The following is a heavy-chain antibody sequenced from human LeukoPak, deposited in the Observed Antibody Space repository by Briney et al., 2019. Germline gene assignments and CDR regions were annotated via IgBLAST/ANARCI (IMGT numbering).Heavy chain of an antibody. J-gene: IGHJ6*02. D-gene: IGHD3-10*02. CDR2: ISSSSSYI. V-gene: IGHV3-21*01. CDR3: AKGMFGEFSYGMDV. Sequence: GGSLRLSCAASGFTFSSYSMNWVRQAPGKGLEWVSSISSSSSYIYYADSVKGRFTISRDNAKNSLYLQMNSLRAEDTAVYYCAKGMFGEFSYGMDVWGQGTTVTVSS. CDR1: GFTFSSYS.